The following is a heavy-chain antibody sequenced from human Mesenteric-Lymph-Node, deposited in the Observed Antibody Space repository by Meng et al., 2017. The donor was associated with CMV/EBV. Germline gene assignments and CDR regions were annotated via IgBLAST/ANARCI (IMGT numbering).Heavy chain of an antibody. CDR2: ISSSSSYI. V-gene: IGHV3-21*01. D-gene: IGHD6-13*01. Sequence: GESLKISCAASGFTFSSYSMNWVRQAPGKGLEWVSSISSSSSYIYYADSVKGRFTISRDNAKNSLYLQMNSLRAEDTAVYYCAKDNSSSLYNCLDSWGQGTLVTVSS. CDR3: AKDNSSSLYNCLDS. CDR1: GFTFSSYS. J-gene: IGHJ5*01.